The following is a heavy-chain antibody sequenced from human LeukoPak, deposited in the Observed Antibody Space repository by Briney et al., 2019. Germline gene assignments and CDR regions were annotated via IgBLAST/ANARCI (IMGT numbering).Heavy chain of an antibody. Sequence: SETLSLTCTVSGGSISTYYWSWIRQPPGKGLEWVGYIYYNGSTNYNPSLKSRVTISVDTSKNQFSLKLSSVTAADTAVYYCATSYTTSSALGNWGQGTLVTVSS. CDR1: GGSISTYY. CDR2: IYYNGST. J-gene: IGHJ4*02. CDR3: ATSYTTSSALGN. D-gene: IGHD6-6*01. V-gene: IGHV4-59*08.